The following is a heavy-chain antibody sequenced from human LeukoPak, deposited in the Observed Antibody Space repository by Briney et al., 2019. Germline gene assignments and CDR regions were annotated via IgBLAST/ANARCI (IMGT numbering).Heavy chain of an antibody. CDR2: IYTSGNT. J-gene: IGHJ6*03. CDR1: GGSISSGSYY. V-gene: IGHV4-61*02. CDR3: AREVSEQPRYYYYYYMDV. Sequence: SETLSLTCTVSGGSISSGSYYWSWTRQPAGKGLEWIGRIYTSGNTNYNPPLKSRVTISVDTSKNQFSLKLSSVTAADTAVYYCAREVSEQPRYYYYYYMDVWGKGTTVTVSS. D-gene: IGHD1-14*01.